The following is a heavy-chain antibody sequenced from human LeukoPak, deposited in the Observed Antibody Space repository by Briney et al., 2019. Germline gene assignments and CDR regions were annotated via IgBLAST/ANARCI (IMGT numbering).Heavy chain of an antibody. CDR1: GFTFSSYA. D-gene: IGHD3-22*01. V-gene: IGHV3-21*01. CDR3: ATLSTLYYDSSGYKSCPDY. CDR2: ISSSSSYI. J-gene: IGHJ4*02. Sequence: PGGSLRLSCAASGFTFSSYAMNWVRQAPGKGLEWVSSISSSSSYIYYADSVKGRFTISRDNAKNSLYLQMNSLRAEDTAVYYCATLSTLYYDSSGYKSCPDYWGQGTLVTVSS.